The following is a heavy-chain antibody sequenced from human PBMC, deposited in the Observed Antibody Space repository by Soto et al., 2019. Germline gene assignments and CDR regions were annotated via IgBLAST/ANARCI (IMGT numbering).Heavy chain of an antibody. J-gene: IGHJ5*02. Sequence: SETLSLTCTVSGGFLSDGDYFWSWIRQNPGKGLEWIGYIYHSGKTYYNPSLKSRFTMSVDTSKNQFSLNLNSVTAADTAVYFCARYDFSSGYHQNWFEPWGQGTLVTVSS. V-gene: IGHV4-31*03. CDR2: IYHSGKT. CDR3: ARYDFSSGYHQNWFEP. CDR1: GGFLSDGDYF. D-gene: IGHD3-3*01.